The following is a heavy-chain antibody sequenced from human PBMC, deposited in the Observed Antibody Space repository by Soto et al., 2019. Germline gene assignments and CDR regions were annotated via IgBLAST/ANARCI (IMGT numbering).Heavy chain of an antibody. CDR3: AKDAVLDLRLGELSLSGYYYGMDV. V-gene: IGHV3-23*01. Sequence: PGGSLRLSCAASGFTFSSYAMTWVRQAPGKGLEWVSAISGSGGSTYYADSVKGRFTISRDNSKNTLYLQMNSLRAEDTAVYYCAKDAVLDLRLGELSLSGYYYGMDVWGQGTTVTVSS. J-gene: IGHJ6*02. CDR2: ISGSGGST. CDR1: GFTFSSYA. D-gene: IGHD3-16*02.